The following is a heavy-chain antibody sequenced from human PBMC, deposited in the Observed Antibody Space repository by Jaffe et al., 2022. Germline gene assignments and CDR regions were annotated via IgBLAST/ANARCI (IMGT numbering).Heavy chain of an antibody. J-gene: IGHJ6*03. CDR3: ARVDCSGGSCFARPISRARTGPHYYYYYYMDV. CDR1: GGSVSSGSYY. Sequence: QVQLQESGPGLVKPSETLSLTCTVSGGSVSSGSYYWSWIRQPPGKGLEWIGYIYYSGSTNYNPSLKSRVTISVDTSKNQFSLKLSSVTAADTAVYYCARVDCSGGSCFARPISRARTGPHYYYYYYMDVWGKGTTVTVSS. V-gene: IGHV4-61*01. CDR2: IYYSGST. D-gene: IGHD2-15*01.